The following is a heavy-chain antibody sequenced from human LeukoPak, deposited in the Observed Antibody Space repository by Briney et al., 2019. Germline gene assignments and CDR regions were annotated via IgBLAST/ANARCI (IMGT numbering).Heavy chain of an antibody. V-gene: IGHV3-23*01. J-gene: IGHJ5*01. CDR1: GFAFSTYA. CDR3: AKAGCTNIVCYLDS. CDR2: IIGSGGST. D-gene: IGHD2-8*01. Sequence: GGSLRLSCAASGFAFSTYAMSWVRQAPGKGLEWVSGIIGSGGSTYYADSVKGRFTISRDNSKNTLYLQMNSLRAEDTAIYYCAKAGCTNIVCYLDSWGQGTLVTVSS.